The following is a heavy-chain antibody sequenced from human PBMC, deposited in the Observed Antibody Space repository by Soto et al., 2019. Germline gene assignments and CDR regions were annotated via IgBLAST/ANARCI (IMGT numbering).Heavy chain of an antibody. V-gene: IGHV4-4*07. D-gene: IGHD3-22*01. Sequence: SETLSLTCTVSGGSNSSYYWSWIRQPAGKGLEWIGRIYTSGSTNYNPSLKSRVTMSVDTSKNQFSLKLSSVTAADTAVYYCARAVFYYDSSVSWFDPWGQGTLVTVS. CDR3: ARAVFYYDSSVSWFDP. CDR1: GGSNSSYY. CDR2: IYTSGST. J-gene: IGHJ5*02.